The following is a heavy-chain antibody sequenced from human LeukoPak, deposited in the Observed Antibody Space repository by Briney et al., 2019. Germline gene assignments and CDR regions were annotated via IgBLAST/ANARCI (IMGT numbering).Heavy chain of an antibody. CDR3: AKDGVGPGVREYYFDY. J-gene: IGHJ4*02. CDR1: GFTFSSYW. D-gene: IGHD3-3*01. CDR2: INNDGSSA. V-gene: IGHV3-74*01. Sequence: GGSLRLSCAASGFTFSSYWMHWVRQTPGKGLIYISRINNDGSSANYADSVRGRFTISRDNAENTLYLQMNSLRAEDTAVYYCAKDGVGPGVREYYFDYWGQGTLVTVSS.